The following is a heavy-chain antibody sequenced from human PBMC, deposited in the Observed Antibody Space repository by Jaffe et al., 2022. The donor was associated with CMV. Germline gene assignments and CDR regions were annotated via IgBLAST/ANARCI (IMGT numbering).Heavy chain of an antibody. V-gene: IGHV3-21*01. CDR2: ISSSSSYI. CDR1: GFTFSSYS. D-gene: IGHD6-25*01. J-gene: IGHJ4*02. CDR3: ARDPPGDGYILFDY. Sequence: EVQLVESGGGLVKPGGSLRLSCAASGFTFSSYSMNWVRQAPGKGLEWVSSISSSSSYIYYADSVKGRFTISRDNAKNSLYLQMNSLRAEDTAVYYCARDPPGDGYILFDYWGQGTLVTVSS.